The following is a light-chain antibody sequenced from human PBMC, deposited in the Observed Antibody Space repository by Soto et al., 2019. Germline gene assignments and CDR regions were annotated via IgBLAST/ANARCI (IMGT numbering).Light chain of an antibody. Sequence: QSVLTQPASVSGSPGQSITISCTGTSSDIGDYDYVSWYQQLPGKAPKLLIFDVTHRPSGVSDRFSGSKSGNTASLTISGVRPEDEDDYYCCSYTDIALDVVFGGGTKLTVL. CDR3: CSYTDIALDVV. J-gene: IGLJ2*01. V-gene: IGLV2-14*03. CDR2: DVT. CDR1: SSDIGDYDY.